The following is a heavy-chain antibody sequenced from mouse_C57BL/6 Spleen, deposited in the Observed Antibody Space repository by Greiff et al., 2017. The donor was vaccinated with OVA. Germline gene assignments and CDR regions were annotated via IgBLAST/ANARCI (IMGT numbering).Heavy chain of an antibody. CDR2: INYDGSST. D-gene: IGHD2-1*01. CDR1: GFTFSDYY. Sequence: EVQVVESEGGLVKPGSSMKLSCTASGFTFSDYYMAWVRQVPEKGLEWVANINYDGSSTYYLDSLKSRFIISRDNAKNILYLQMSSLKSEDTATYYCARREDGNWYFDVWGTGTTVTVSS. J-gene: IGHJ1*03. V-gene: IGHV5-16*01. CDR3: ARREDGNWYFDV.